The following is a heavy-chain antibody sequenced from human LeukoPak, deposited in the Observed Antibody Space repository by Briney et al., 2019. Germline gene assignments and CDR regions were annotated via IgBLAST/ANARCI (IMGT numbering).Heavy chain of an antibody. CDR2: INHSGST. Sequence: SETLSLTCAVYGGSFSGYYWSWIRQPPGKGLEWIGEINHSGSTNYNPSLKSRVTISVDTSKNQFSLKLSSVTAADTAVYYCARVIFPYYYYYYYMDVWGKGTTVTISS. J-gene: IGHJ6*03. D-gene: IGHD3-3*02. CDR1: GGSFSGYY. CDR3: ARVIFPYYYYYYYMDV. V-gene: IGHV4-34*01.